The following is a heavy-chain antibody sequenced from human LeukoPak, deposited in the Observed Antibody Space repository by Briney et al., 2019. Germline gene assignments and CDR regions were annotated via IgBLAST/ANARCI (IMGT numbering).Heavy chain of an antibody. D-gene: IGHD3-16*01. J-gene: IGHJ4*02. CDR1: GFTYSPYA. Sequence: PGGSLRLSCVASGFTYSPYAMTWVRRPPGKGLEWVSTISAGGTRTYYADSVQGRFTISRDNSRNMLFLQPNSLRPEDAALYYCVKVLRTYLDYWGQGTLVTLSS. CDR2: ISAGGTRT. CDR3: VKVLRTYLDY. V-gene: IGHV3-23*01.